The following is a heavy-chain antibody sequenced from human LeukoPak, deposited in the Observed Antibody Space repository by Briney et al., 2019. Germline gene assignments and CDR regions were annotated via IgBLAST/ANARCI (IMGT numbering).Heavy chain of an antibody. CDR2: INSQSGAT. J-gene: IGHJ4*02. CDR1: GYSFTGFY. Sequence: ASVKVSCKASGYSFTGFYIHWVRQAPGQGLEWMAWINSQSGATKYAQKFKGRITTTRDMSITTAYMEVTTLRSDDTAVYYCARGGDDSGLYFAYWGQGTLVTVS. V-gene: IGHV1-2*02. D-gene: IGHD3-22*01. CDR3: ARGGDDSGLYFAY.